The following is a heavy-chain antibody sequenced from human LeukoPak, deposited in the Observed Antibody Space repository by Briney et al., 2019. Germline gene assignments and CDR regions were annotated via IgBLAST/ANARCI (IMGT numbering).Heavy chain of an antibody. CDR2: VYYTGST. D-gene: IGHD7-27*01. J-gene: IGHJ4*02. Sequence: SETLSLTCTVSGRSISSYYWRWMRQPPGKGLAWIGYVYYTGSTEYNPSLRSRVTISLEMSKHQFSLNLTSVTAADTAVYYCASDTGTVFDYWGQGALVTVSS. CDR1: GRSISSYY. CDR3: ASDTGTVFDY. V-gene: IGHV4-59*01.